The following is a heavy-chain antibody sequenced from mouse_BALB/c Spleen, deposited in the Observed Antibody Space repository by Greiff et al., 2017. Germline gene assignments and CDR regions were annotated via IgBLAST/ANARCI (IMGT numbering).Heavy chain of an antibody. CDR3: ARSIARATVAY. CDR1: GFNIKDYY. J-gene: IGHJ3*01. V-gene: IGHV14-1*02. D-gene: IGHD3-1*01. Sequence: EVQGVESGAELVRPGALVKLSCKASGFNIKDYYMHWVKQRPEQGLEWIGWIDPENGNTIYDPKFQGKASITADTSSNTAYLQLSSLTSEDTAVYYCARSIARATVAYWGQGTLVTVSA. CDR2: IDPENGNT.